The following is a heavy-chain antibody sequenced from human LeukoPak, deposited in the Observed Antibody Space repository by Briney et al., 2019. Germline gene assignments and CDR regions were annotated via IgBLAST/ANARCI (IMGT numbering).Heavy chain of an antibody. CDR1: GFTFSSYS. V-gene: IGHV3-21*01. Sequence: GGSLRLSCAASGFTFSSYSMNWVRQAPGKGLEWVSYISGSSSYIYYADSVKGRFTISRDNAKNSLYLQMNSLRAEDTAVYYCARGAVLRYFDWLLSPLDYWGQGALVTVSS. CDR2: ISGSSSYI. J-gene: IGHJ4*02. CDR3: ARGAVLRYFDWLLSPLDY. D-gene: IGHD3-9*01.